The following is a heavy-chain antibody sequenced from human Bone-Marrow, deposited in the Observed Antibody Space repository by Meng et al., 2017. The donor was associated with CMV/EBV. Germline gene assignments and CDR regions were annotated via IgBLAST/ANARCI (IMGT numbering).Heavy chain of an antibody. Sequence: SVKVSCKASGGTFSSYAISWVRQAPGQGLEWMGGIIPIFGTANYAQKFQGRVTITTDESTSTAYMELSSLRSEDMAVYYCARFQGDYYDSSGYADWGQGTLVTVSS. CDR3: ARFQGDYYDSSGYAD. J-gene: IGHJ4*02. CDR2: IIPIFGTA. V-gene: IGHV1-69*05. CDR1: GGTFSSYA. D-gene: IGHD3-22*01.